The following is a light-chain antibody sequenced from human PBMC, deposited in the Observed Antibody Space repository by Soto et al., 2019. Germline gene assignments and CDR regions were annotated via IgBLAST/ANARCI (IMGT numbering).Light chain of an antibody. V-gene: IGLV2-8*01. Sequence: QSALTQPPSASGSPGQSVTISCTGTSSDVGGYDYVSWYQQQSGKAPKLIIYEVTNRPSGVPDRFSGSKSGNTASLTVSGLQAEDEADYYCSPYAGISNVIFGAGTKLTVL. CDR3: SPYAGISNVI. J-gene: IGLJ2*01. CDR2: EVT. CDR1: SSDVGGYDY.